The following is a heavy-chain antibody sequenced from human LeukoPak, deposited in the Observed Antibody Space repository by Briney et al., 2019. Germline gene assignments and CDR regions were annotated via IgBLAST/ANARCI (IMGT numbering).Heavy chain of an antibody. CDR3: AKDMITFGGVIGTGDY. V-gene: IGHV3-23*01. Sequence: PGGSLRLSCAASGFTFSSYAMSWVRQAPGKGLEWVSAISGSGGSTYYADSVKGRFTISRDNSKNTLYLQMNSLRAEDTAVYYCAKDMITFGGVIGTGDYWGQGTLVTVSS. D-gene: IGHD3-16*02. CDR2: ISGSGGST. J-gene: IGHJ4*02. CDR1: GFTFSSYA.